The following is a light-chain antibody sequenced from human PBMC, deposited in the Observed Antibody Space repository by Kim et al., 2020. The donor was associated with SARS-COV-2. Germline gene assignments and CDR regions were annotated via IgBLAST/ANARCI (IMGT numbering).Light chain of an antibody. CDR1: KLGDKY. Sequence: SYELTQPPSVSVSPGQTASITCSGDKLGDKYACWYQQKPGQPPVLVIYQDSKRPSGIPERFSGSNSGNTATLTISGTQAMDEADYYFQAWDSSTYVFGTG. CDR3: QAWDSSTYV. CDR2: QDS. J-gene: IGLJ1*01. V-gene: IGLV3-1*01.